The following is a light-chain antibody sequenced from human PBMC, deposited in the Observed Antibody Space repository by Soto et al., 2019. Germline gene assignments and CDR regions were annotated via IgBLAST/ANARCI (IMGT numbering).Light chain of an antibody. CDR2: HAS. CDR1: QSVGSDY. V-gene: IGKV3-20*01. CDR3: QQYSGSPGT. J-gene: IGKJ1*01. Sequence: EIVLTQSPGTLSLSPGERATLSCRASQSVGSDYLAWYQQKPGQAPRLLIYHASYRVTGIPDRFSGSGSGTDFTLTISRLEPEDFAVYYCQQYSGSPGTFGQGTKVEIK.